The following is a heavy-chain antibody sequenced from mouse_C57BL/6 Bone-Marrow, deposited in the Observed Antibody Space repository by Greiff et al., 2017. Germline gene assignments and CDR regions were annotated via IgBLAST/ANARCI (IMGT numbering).Heavy chain of an antibody. CDR3: ARSYYYAMDY. J-gene: IGHJ4*01. CDR2: ILPGDGDT. CDR1: GYAFSSYW. V-gene: IGHV1-80*01. Sequence: VQLQQSGAELVKPGASVKLSCKASGYAFSSYWMYWLKQRPGKGLEWIGQILPGDGDTNYNGTFKGKATLTADKSSSTAYMQLSSLTSGDSAVYFCARSYYYAMDYWGQGTSVTVSS.